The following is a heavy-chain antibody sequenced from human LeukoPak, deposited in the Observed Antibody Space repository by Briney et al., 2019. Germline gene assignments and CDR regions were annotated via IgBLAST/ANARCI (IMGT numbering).Heavy chain of an antibody. CDR1: GGPISSGDYY. V-gene: IGHV4-31*03. J-gene: IGHJ6*02. CDR2: IYYSGRT. D-gene: IGHD3-3*01. Sequence: SETLSLTCTVSGGPISSGDYYWSWIRQHPGKGLEWIGSIYYSGRTYYNPSLKSRVTISVDTSKNQFSLKLSSVTAADTAVYYCARDRYDSYPMDVWGQGTTVTVSS. CDR3: ARDRYDSYPMDV.